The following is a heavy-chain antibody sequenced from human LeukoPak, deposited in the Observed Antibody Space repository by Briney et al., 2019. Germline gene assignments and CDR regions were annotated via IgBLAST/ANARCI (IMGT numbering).Heavy chain of an antibody. D-gene: IGHD4-17*01. J-gene: IGHJ4*02. CDR2: IYYSGST. CDR3: ARRGITTVTTFDY. V-gene: IGHV4-39*01. CDR1: GGSISSSSYY. Sequence: SETLSLTCTVSGGSISSSSYYWGWIRQPPGKGLEWIGSIYYSGSTYYNPSLKSRVTISVDTSKNQFSLKPSSVTAADTAVYYCARRGITTVTTFDYWGQGTLVTVPS.